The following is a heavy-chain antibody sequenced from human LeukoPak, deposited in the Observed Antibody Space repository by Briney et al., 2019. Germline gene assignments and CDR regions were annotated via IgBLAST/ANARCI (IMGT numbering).Heavy chain of an antibody. Sequence: SETLSLTCTVSGGSISSYYWSWIPQPPGKGLEWIGYIYYSGSTNYNPSLKSRVTISVDTSKNQFSLKLSSVTAADTAVYYCARGFYSPAAFDYWGQGTLVTVSS. D-gene: IGHD2-21*01. J-gene: IGHJ4*02. CDR1: GGSISSYY. V-gene: IGHV4-59*01. CDR2: IYYSGST. CDR3: ARGFYSPAAFDY.